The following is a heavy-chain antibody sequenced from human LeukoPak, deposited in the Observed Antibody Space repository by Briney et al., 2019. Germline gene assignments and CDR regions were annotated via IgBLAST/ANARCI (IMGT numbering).Heavy chain of an antibody. J-gene: IGHJ6*03. CDR1: GFTFSSYG. CDR3: AKLAIAARQEWYYYYYMDV. CDR2: IRYDGSNK. D-gene: IGHD6-6*01. V-gene: IGHV3-30*02. Sequence: QAGGSLRLSCAASGFTFSSYGMHWVRQAPGKGLEWVAFIRYDGSNKYYADSVKGRFTISRDNSKNTLYLQMNSLRAEGTAVYYCAKLAIAARQEWYYYYYMDVWGKGTTVTVSS.